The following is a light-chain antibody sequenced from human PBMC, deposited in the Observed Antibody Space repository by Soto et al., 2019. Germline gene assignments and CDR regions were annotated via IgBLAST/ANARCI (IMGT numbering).Light chain of an antibody. Sequence: EIVLTQSPATLSLSPGERATLSCRASQSVSSSYLAWYQQKPGQAPRLLIYGASSRATGIPDRFSGSGSGTDFTLTISRLEPEDFAVYYCQQYGSPLTFGGGTKVDNK. CDR2: GAS. CDR1: QSVSSSY. V-gene: IGKV3-20*01. J-gene: IGKJ4*01. CDR3: QQYGSPLT.